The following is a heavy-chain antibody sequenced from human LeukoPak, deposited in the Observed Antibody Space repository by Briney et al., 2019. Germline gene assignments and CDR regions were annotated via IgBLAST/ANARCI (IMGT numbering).Heavy chain of an antibody. CDR1: GFTFRSYA. V-gene: IGHV3-23*01. J-gene: IGHJ4*02. Sequence: PGGSLRLSCAASGFTFRSYAMSWVREAPGKGLEWVSAIIGSSCSIYYADPEKGRFTISRYNCKNTQYLQMNSLTAEDTAVYYCSRGGRNLDYWGQGTLVTVYS. CDR2: IIGSSCSI. CDR3: SRGGRNLDY. D-gene: IGHD1-14*01.